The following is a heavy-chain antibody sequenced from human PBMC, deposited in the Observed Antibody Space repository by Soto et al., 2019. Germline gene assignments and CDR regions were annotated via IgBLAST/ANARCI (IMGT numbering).Heavy chain of an antibody. CDR2: IWYDGSNK. J-gene: IGHJ4*01. CDR1: GFTFSSYG. CDR3: XXXXXXXXXLYFDY. V-gene: IGHV3-33*01. Sequence: QVQLVESGGGVVQPGRSLRLSCAASGFTFSSYGMHWVRQAPGKGLEWVAVIWYDGSNKYYADSVKGRFTISRDNSKNXLXXXXXXXXXXXXXXXXXXXXXXXXXXLYFDYWGHGTLVTVSS.